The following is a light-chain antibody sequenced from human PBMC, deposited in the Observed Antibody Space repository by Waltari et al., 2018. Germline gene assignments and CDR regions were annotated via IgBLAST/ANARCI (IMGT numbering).Light chain of an antibody. CDR2: AAS. J-gene: IGKJ4*01. Sequence: DVQMTQSPSSLPASLGDSVTISCRATPGITNYLAWFQQKPGEVPRFLIYAASTLQSGVPSRFSGSGSGTDFTLTINSLQPEDFATYYCQQYDNYPLTFGGGTKVEIK. CDR1: PGITNY. V-gene: IGKV1-16*01. CDR3: QQYDNYPLT.